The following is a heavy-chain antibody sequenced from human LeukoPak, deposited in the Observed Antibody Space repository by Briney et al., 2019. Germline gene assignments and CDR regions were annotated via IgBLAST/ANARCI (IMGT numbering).Heavy chain of an antibody. V-gene: IGHV4-39*01. J-gene: IGHJ6*03. CDR2: YHIGNT. CDR1: GDSITTNSYW. CDR3: ARLWDSTGLYFYYYMDV. Sequence: SETLSPTCSLSGDSITTNSYWWGWIRQSPGKGLEWIGNYHIGNTYYNPSLKSRVTISEDTSKNQFSLRVNSVTAADTAVYYCARLWDSTGLYFYYYMDVWGEGTTVTVSS. D-gene: IGHD6-19*01.